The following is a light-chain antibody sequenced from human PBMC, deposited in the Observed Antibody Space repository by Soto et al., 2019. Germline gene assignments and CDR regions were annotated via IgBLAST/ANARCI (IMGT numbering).Light chain of an antibody. CDR2: GAS. V-gene: IGKV3-20*01. CDR3: QQYGSLSWT. CDR1: QSVRSN. J-gene: IGKJ1*01. Sequence: EIVLTQSPGTLSLSPGERATLSCRASQSVRSNLAWYQQKAGQAPRLLIYGASTRATGIPARFSGSGSGTEFTLTISRLEPEDFAVYYCQQYGSLSWTFGQGTKVDIK.